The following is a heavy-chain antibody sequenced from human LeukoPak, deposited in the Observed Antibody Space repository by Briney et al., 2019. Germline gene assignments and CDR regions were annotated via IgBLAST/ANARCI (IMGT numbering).Heavy chain of an antibody. Sequence: PSETLSLTCTVSGGSISSSSYYWSWIRQPPGKGLEWIGEINHSGSTNYNPSLKSRVTISVDTSKNQFSLKLSSVTAADTAVYYCARGLVQRATYWGQGTLVTVSS. CDR2: INHSGST. CDR1: GGSISSSSYY. V-gene: IGHV4-39*07. D-gene: IGHD6-6*01. J-gene: IGHJ4*02. CDR3: ARGLVQRATY.